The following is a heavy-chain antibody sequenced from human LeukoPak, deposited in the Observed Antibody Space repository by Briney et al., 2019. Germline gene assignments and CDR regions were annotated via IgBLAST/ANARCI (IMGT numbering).Heavy chain of an antibody. V-gene: IGHV3-53*01. Sequence: GGSLRLSCTAYEFTVSRNYMLWVRQAPGKGLEWVSLIFSNGDTHYADSVKGRFTISRDTSKNTVSLQMNSLRVEDTAMYYCARDQMNYWGQGTLVTVSS. D-gene: IGHD5-24*01. J-gene: IGHJ4*02. CDR2: IFSNGDT. CDR1: EFTVSRNY. CDR3: ARDQMNY.